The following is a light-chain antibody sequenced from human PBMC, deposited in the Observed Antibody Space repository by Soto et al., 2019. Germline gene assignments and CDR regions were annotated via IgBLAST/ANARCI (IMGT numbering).Light chain of an antibody. CDR1: NSNIASNT. Sequence: QSVLTQPPSASETPGQTVSISCSGSNSNIASNTVNWYQHLPGTAPKLLIYYNNQRPSGVPDRFSGSKSGTSASLAISGLQSEDESDYYCAAWDGSLNGWVFGGGTKLTVL. J-gene: IGLJ3*02. V-gene: IGLV1-44*01. CDR3: AAWDGSLNGWV. CDR2: YNN.